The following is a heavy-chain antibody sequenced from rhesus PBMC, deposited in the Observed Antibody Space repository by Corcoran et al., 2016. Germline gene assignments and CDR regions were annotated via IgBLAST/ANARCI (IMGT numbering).Heavy chain of an antibody. Sequence: QLQLQESGPGLVKPSETLSLTCAVSGGSIRSNYWSWIRQSTGKGLEWIGRISGSGGNTDYNPSHKSRVTITTDTSENQFSLKLNSVTAADTAVYYCARDRAVTRPFDYWGQGVLVTVSS. J-gene: IGHJ4*01. V-gene: IGHV4-173*01. CDR1: GGSIRSNY. D-gene: IGHD4-23*01. CDR2: ISGSGGNT. CDR3: ARDRAVTRPFDY.